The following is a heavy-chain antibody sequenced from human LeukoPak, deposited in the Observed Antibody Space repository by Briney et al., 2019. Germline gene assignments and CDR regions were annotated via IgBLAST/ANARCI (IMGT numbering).Heavy chain of an antibody. V-gene: IGHV4-4*07. J-gene: IGHJ4*02. CDR3: ARQLAAAGTAGFDY. CDR2: IYTNGST. D-gene: IGHD6-13*01. Sequence: SETLSLTCTVSGGSISRYYWSWIRQPAGKGLEWIGRIYTNGSTTYNASLKSRVSMSVDTSKNQFSLKLSSVTAADTAVYYCARQLAAAGTAGFDYWGQGTLVTVSS. CDR1: GGSISRYY.